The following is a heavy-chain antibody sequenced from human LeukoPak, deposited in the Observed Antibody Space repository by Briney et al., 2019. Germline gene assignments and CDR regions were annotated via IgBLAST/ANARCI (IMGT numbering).Heavy chain of an antibody. CDR2: IRYEGSNK. J-gene: IGHJ3*02. V-gene: IGHV3-30*02. CDR3: ASVRYYYDSSGYSFDAFDI. Sequence: GGSLRLSCAASGFTFSSYGMHWVRQAPAKGLEWVAFIRYEGSNKYYADSVKGRFTISRDNSKNTLYLQMNSLRAEDTAVYYCASVRYYYDSSGYSFDAFDIWGQGTMVTVSS. D-gene: IGHD3-22*01. CDR1: GFTFSSYG.